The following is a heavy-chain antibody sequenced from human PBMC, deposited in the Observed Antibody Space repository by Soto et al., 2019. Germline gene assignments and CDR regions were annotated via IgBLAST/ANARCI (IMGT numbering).Heavy chain of an antibody. D-gene: IGHD4-4*01. J-gene: IGHJ5*02. V-gene: IGHV4-59*08. CDR1: GGSITGYY. CDR2: IHYSGST. CDR3: ARHSYYSNPLRFDP. Sequence: PSETLSLTCTVPGGSITGYYWSWIRQPPGKGPEWIGNIHYSGSTNYNPSLKSRVTISVDTSKNQFSLRLSSVTAAETAVYYCARHSYYSNPLRFDPWGQGTLVTVSS.